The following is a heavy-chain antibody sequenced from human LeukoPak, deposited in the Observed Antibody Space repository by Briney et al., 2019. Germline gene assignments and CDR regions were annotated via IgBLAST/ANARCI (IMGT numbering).Heavy chain of an antibody. D-gene: IGHD3-10*01. Sequence: SETLSLTCTVSGGSISSYYWSWIRQPPGKGLEWIGYINYSGSTNYNPSLKSRVTISVDTSKNQFSLKLTSVTAADTAVYYCARERGFYYGSGSYHKNDAFDIWGQGTMVTGSS. CDR3: ARERGFYYGSGSYHKNDAFDI. J-gene: IGHJ3*02. V-gene: IGHV4-59*01. CDR1: GGSISSYY. CDR2: INYSGST.